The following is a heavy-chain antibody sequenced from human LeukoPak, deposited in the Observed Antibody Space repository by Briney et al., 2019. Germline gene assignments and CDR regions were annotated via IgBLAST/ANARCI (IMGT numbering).Heavy chain of an antibody. Sequence: PGGSLRLSCAASGFTFSSYGMSWVRQAPGKGLEWVSYISGSTTDIYYADSVKGRFTISRDNAKRSVYLQMNSLGVEDTAVYYCARDIHSVAFDIWGQGTMVTVSS. CDR3: ARDIHSVAFDI. CDR1: GFTFSSYG. CDR2: ISGSTTDI. V-gene: IGHV3-21*01. J-gene: IGHJ3*02.